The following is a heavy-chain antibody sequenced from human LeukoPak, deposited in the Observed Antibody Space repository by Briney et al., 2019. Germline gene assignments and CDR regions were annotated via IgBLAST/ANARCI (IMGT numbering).Heavy chain of an antibody. J-gene: IGHJ4*02. D-gene: IGHD3-10*01. Sequence: GGSLRLSCAASGFTFSSYAMSWVRQAPGKGLEWVAVISYDGSNKYYADSVKGRFTISRDNSKNTLYLQMNSLRAEDTAVYYCARDGDGSYYWGQGTLVTVSS. V-gene: IGHV3-30-3*01. CDR3: ARDGDGSYY. CDR1: GFTFSSYA. CDR2: ISYDGSNK.